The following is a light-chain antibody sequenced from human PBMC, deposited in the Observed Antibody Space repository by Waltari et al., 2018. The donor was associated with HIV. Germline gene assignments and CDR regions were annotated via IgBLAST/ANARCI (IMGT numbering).Light chain of an antibody. V-gene: IGKV3-15*01. CDR3: QQYNNWPRT. CDR2: DAS. Sequence: EVVLTQSPGTVSVSPGERATLSCRTSQSISNYLVWYQMKPVQAPRLVIYDASTRATGIPVRFSGSGSGTEFTLTIASLQSEDFAVYLCQQYNNWPRTFGQGTKVEI. J-gene: IGKJ1*01. CDR1: QSISNY.